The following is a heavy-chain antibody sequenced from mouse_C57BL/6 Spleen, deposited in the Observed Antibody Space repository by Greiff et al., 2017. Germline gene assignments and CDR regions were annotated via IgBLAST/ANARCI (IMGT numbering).Heavy chain of an antibody. D-gene: IGHD1-2*01. Sequence: QVQLQQPGAELVMPGASVKLSCKASGYTFTSYWMHWVKQRPGQGLEWIGEIDPSDSYTNYNQKFKGKSTLTVDKSSSTAYMQLSSLTSEDSAVYYCARGVLRPYFDYWGQGTTLTVSS. CDR3: ARGVLRPYFDY. J-gene: IGHJ2*01. CDR1: GYTFTSYW. CDR2: IDPSDSYT. V-gene: IGHV1-69*01.